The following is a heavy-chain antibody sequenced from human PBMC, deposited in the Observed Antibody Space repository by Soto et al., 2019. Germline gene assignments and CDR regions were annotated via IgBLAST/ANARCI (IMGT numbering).Heavy chain of an antibody. D-gene: IGHD7-27*01. CDR2: FYTSGNT. Sequence: SETLSLTCTVSGSSVSSYYWSWIRQPAGKGLEWIGRFYTSGNTNYNPSLKSRVTMSLDTSKNQFSLKLSSVTAADTAVYFCASDSTGWFDPWGQGTLVTVSS. V-gene: IGHV4-4*07. CDR1: GSSVSSYY. J-gene: IGHJ5*02. CDR3: ASDSTGWFDP.